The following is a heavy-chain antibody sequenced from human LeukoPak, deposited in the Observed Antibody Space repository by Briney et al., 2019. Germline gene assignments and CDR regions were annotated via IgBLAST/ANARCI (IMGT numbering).Heavy chain of an antibody. CDR1: DDSFSSHY. D-gene: IGHD4-17*01. CDR3: ARDLVTVTKGFDI. Sequence: PSETLSLTCAVSDDSFSSHYWTWIRQPPGKGLEWIGYISYIGSTNYNPSLKSRVAISIDTSKNQFSLKLTSVTTADTAVYYCARDLVTVTKGFDIWGQGTMVSVSS. J-gene: IGHJ3*02. CDR2: ISYIGST. V-gene: IGHV4-59*11.